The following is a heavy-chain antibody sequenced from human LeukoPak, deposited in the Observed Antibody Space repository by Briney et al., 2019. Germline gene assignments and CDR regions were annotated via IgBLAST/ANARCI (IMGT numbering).Heavy chain of an antibody. CDR2: TYTGGST. CDR1: GFTVSSNY. D-gene: IGHD7-27*01. J-gene: IGHJ3*02. Sequence: GGSLRLSCAASGFTVSSNYMSWVRQAPGKGLEWVSVTYTGGSTNYADSVKGRFSISRDNSKNTLYLQMNSLRAEDTAVYYCARDANWGFDAFDIWGQGTMVTVSS. V-gene: IGHV3-66*01. CDR3: ARDANWGFDAFDI.